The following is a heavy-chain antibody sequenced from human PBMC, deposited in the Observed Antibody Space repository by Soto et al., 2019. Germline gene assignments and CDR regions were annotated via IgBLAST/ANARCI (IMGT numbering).Heavy chain of an antibody. CDR2: ISSNSAYI. V-gene: IGHV3-21*01. J-gene: IGHJ5*02. Sequence: GGSLRLSCAASGFTFRSFTMNWVRQAPGKGLEWVSTISSNSAYIYYTDALRGRFTISRDNAKNSLHLQMNSLRAEDTAVYYCTRDASRDSGARGWFDPWGPGTLV. CDR3: TRDASRDSGARGWFDP. D-gene: IGHD6-25*01. CDR1: GFTFRSFT.